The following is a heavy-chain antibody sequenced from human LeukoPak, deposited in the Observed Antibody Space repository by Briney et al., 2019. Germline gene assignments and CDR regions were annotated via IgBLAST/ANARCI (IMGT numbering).Heavy chain of an antibody. J-gene: IGHJ6*03. V-gene: IGHV1-2*02. CDR1: GYTFTCYY. CDR2: INPNSGGT. Sequence: ASVKVSCKASGYTFTCYYMHWVRQAPGQGLEWMGWINPNSGGTNYAQKFQGRVTMTRDTSISTAYMELSRLRSDDTAVYYCATGAGGARYYYYMDVWGKGTTVTISS. CDR3: ATGAGGARYYYYMDV. D-gene: IGHD1-14*01.